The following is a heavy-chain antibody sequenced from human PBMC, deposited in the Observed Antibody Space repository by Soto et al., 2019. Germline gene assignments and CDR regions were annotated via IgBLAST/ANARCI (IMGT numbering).Heavy chain of an antibody. CDR2: MNPNSGNT. V-gene: IGHV1-8*01. CDR1: GYTFTSYD. CDR3: AGGRNDILTGDAFDI. D-gene: IGHD3-9*01. Sequence: ASVKVSCKASGYTFTSYDINWVRQATGQGLEWMGWMNPNSGNTGYAQKFQGRVTMTRNTSISTAYMELSSLRSEDTAVYYCAGGRNDILTGDAFDIWGQGTMVTVSS. J-gene: IGHJ3*02.